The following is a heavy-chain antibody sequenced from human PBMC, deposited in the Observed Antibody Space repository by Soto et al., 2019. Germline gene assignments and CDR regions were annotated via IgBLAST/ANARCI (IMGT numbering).Heavy chain of an antibody. D-gene: IGHD2-2*01. Sequence: EVQVLESGGGSVQPGGSLRLSCAASGFTFSNFAMSWVRHAPGKGLEWVSEISGSTGTTYYADSVKGRFIISRDNSKNTVHLQRNSMRAEDTAVFYCAKDTSSSPYYMDVWGTRTAVTVSS. CDR1: GFTFSNFA. CDR2: ISGSTGTT. J-gene: IGHJ6*03. CDR3: AKDTSSSPYYMDV. V-gene: IGHV3-23*01.